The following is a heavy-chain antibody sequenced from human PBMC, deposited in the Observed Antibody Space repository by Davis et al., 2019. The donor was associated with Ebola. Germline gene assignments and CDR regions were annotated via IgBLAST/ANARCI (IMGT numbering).Heavy chain of an antibody. CDR3: AREGYSSGWYNDWYFDL. CDR1: GFTFSSYG. D-gene: IGHD6-19*01. Sequence: GESLKISCAASGFTFSSYGMHWVRQAPGKGLEWVAVIWYDGSNKYYADSVKGRFTISRDNSKNTLYLQMNSLRSEDTAVYYCAREGYSSGWYNDWYFDLWGRGTLVIVSS. J-gene: IGHJ2*01. CDR2: IWYDGSNK. V-gene: IGHV3-33*01.